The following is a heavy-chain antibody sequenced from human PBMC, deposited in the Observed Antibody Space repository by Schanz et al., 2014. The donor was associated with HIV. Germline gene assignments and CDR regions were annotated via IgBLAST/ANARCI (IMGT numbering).Heavy chain of an antibody. D-gene: IGHD3-3*02. CDR2: IIPIFGTA. V-gene: IGHV1-69*01. J-gene: IGHJ6*02. CDR3: ARAAFSSEYYYGMDG. Sequence: QVQLVQPGAEVKKPGSSVKVSCKASGGTFSSNAISWVRQAPGQGLEWMGGIIPIFGTANYAQKFQGRVTIIADESTSTAYMELSSLRSADTAVYFCARAAFSSEYYYGMDGWGQGTTVTVSS. CDR1: GGTFSSNA.